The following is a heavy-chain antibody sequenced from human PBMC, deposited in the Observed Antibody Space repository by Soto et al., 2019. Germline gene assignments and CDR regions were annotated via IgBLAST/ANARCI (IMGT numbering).Heavy chain of an antibody. CDR2: INAGNGNT. Sequence: ASVKVSCKASGYSFTSYDSNWVRQATGQRLEWMGWINAGNGNTKYSQKFQGRVTITRDTSASTAYMELSSLRSEDTAVYYCARDPGYSYGYNWGQGTLVTVSS. D-gene: IGHD5-18*01. CDR3: ARDPGYSYGYN. V-gene: IGHV1-3*01. J-gene: IGHJ4*02. CDR1: GYSFTSYD.